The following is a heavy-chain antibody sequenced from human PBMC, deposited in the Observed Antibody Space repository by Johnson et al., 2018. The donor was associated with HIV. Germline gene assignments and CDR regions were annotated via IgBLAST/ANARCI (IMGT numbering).Heavy chain of an antibody. D-gene: IGHD3-10*02. CDR3: ARDFMYAFDI. J-gene: IGHJ3*02. CDR1: GFTFSDAW. CDR2: LTSKSDGGTI. V-gene: IGHV3-15*01. Sequence: VHLVESGGDLVKQGGSLRLSCAASGFTFSDAWMNWVRQAPGKGLEWVGRLTSKSDGGTIDYAAPVKGRFTISSDDSKNTLFLQMNSLRAEETAVYYCARDFMYAFDIWGQGTMVTVSS.